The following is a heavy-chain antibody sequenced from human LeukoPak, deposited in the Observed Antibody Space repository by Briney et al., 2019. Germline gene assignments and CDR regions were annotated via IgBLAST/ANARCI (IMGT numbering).Heavy chain of an antibody. CDR3: ATDFLDYYGSGRGKN. J-gene: IGHJ4*02. CDR1: GYTLTELS. D-gene: IGHD3-10*01. CDR2: FDPEDGET. V-gene: IGHV1-24*01. Sequence: GASVTVSCKVSGYTLTELSMHWVRQAPGKGLEWMGGFDPEDGETIYAQKFQGRVTMTEDTSTDTAYMELSSLRSEDTAVYYCATDFLDYYGSGRGKNWGQGTLVTVSS.